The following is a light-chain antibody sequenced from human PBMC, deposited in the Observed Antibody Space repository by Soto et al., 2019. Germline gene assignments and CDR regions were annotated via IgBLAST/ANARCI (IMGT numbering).Light chain of an antibody. V-gene: IGKV3-20*01. CDR1: QSVRNND. Sequence: PGERATLSCRASQSVRNNDLRWYQQKPGQAPRLLIYGASGRATGIPDRFSGSGSGTDFTLTISRLEPEDCAVYYCQQYGYSPRTFGQGTKVEIK. CDR2: GAS. CDR3: QQYGYSPRT. J-gene: IGKJ1*01.